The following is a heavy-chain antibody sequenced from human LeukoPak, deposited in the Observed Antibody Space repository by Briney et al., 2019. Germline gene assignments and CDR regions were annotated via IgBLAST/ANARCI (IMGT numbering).Heavy chain of an antibody. V-gene: IGHV3-23*01. Sequence: GGSLRLSCAASGFTFSSYAMSWVRQAPGKGLEWVSAISGSGGSTYYADSVKGRFTISRDNAKNSLYLQMNSLRAEDTAVYYCARMAAAAGDYWGQGTLVTVSS. J-gene: IGHJ4*02. CDR3: ARMAAAAGDY. D-gene: IGHD6-13*01. CDR2: ISGSGGST. CDR1: GFTFSSYA.